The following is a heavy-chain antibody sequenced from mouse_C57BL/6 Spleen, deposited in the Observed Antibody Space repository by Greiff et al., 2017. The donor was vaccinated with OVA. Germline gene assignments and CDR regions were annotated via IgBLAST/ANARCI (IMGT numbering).Heavy chain of an antibody. CDR2: ISYDGSN. Sequence: EVQRVESGPGLVKPSQSLSLTCSVTGYSITSGYYWNWIRQFPGNKLEWMGYISYDGSNNYNPSLKNRISITRDTSKNQFFLKLNSVTTEDTATYYCARGEGNYDWYFDVWGTGTTVTVSS. V-gene: IGHV3-6*01. J-gene: IGHJ1*03. CDR3: ARGEGNYDWYFDV. D-gene: IGHD2-1*01. CDR1: GYSITSGYY.